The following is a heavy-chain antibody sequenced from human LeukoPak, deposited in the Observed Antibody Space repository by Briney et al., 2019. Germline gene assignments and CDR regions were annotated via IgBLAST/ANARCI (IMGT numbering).Heavy chain of an antibody. CDR3: ARGGGYYDSSGYSFAY. CDR2: IIPILGIA. Sequence: SVKVSCKASGGTFSSYAISWVRQAPGQGLEWMGRIIPILGIANYAQKFQGRVTITADKSTSTAYMELSSLRSEDAAVYYCARGGGYYDSSGYSFAYWGQGTLVTVSS. CDR1: GGTFSSYA. V-gene: IGHV1-69*04. D-gene: IGHD3-22*01. J-gene: IGHJ4*02.